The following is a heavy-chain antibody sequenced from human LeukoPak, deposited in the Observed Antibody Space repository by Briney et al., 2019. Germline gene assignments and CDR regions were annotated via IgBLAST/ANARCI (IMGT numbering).Heavy chain of an antibody. J-gene: IGHJ4*02. Sequence: PGGSLRLSCAASGFTFSSYWMHWVRHAPGKGLVWVSRINSDGSSTSYADSVKGRFTISRENAKNTLYLQMNSLRAEDTAVYYCARVAYYCSSTSCYAPFDYWGQGTLVTVSS. D-gene: IGHD2-2*01. CDR2: INSDGSST. V-gene: IGHV3-74*01. CDR1: GFTFSSYW. CDR3: ARVAYYCSSTSCYAPFDY.